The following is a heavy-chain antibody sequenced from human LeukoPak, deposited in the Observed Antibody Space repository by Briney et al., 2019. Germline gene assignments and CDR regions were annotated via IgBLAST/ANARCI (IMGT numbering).Heavy chain of an antibody. J-gene: IGHJ4*02. CDR2: IKKKTDGGTA. CDR3: AKGDDRSNYALDY. D-gene: IGHD3-10*01. CDR1: GFTFNDAW. V-gene: IGHV3-15*07. Sequence: GGSLRLSCAASGFTFNDAWMNWVRHAPGKGLEWVGRIKKKTDGGTADYAAPVKGRFTISRDDSKNMLYLQMNSLKTEDTAIYYCAKGDDRSNYALDYWGQGTLVTVSS.